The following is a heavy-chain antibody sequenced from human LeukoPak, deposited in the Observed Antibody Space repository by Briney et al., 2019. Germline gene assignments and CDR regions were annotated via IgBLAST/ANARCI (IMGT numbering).Heavy chain of an antibody. Sequence: EPGGSLRLSCAASGFTFSSYAMHWVRQAPGKGLEWVAVISYDGSNKYYADSVKGRFTISRDNSKNTLNLQMNSLRAGDTAIYFCAKEGERYGPSYLDSWGQRTLVTVSP. J-gene: IGHJ4*02. CDR3: AKEGERYGPSYLDS. CDR1: GFTFSSYA. CDR2: ISYDGSNK. D-gene: IGHD5-18*01. V-gene: IGHV3-30-3*01.